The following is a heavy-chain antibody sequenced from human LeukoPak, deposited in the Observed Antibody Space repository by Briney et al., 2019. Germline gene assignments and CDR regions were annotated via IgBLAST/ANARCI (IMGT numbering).Heavy chain of an antibody. CDR3: ANRRDYGPLDY. Sequence: GGSLRLSCAASGFTFSSYAMTWVRQAPGKGLEWVSLVSASGGSTSYADSVKGRFTISRDNSKNTLYLQMSSLRADDTAVYYCANRRDYGPLDYWGQGTLVTVSS. J-gene: IGHJ4*02. D-gene: IGHD4/OR15-4a*01. CDR1: GFTFSSYA. V-gene: IGHV3-23*01. CDR2: VSASGGST.